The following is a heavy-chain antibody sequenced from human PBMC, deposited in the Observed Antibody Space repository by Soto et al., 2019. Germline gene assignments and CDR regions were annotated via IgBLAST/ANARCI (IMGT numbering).Heavy chain of an antibody. J-gene: IGHJ4*02. CDR2: ISAYNVNT. D-gene: IGHD6-19*01. CDR3: ERDLAVGLVDY. CDR1: GYTFTSYG. Sequence: QVQLVQSGAEVKKPGASVKVACKASGYTFTSYGISWVRQAPGQGLEWMGCISAYNVNTNYAQKLQGRVTMTTDTSTSKAYMEMRSLRSDYTAVYYCERDLAVGLVDYWGQGTMVTVSS. V-gene: IGHV1-18*01.